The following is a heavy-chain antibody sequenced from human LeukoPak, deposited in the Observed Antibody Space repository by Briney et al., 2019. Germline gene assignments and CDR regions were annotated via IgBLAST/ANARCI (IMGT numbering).Heavy chain of an antibody. CDR3: TRDPGAYGYVWGSYRFYYYYYGMDV. D-gene: IGHD3-16*02. CDR1: GFTFGDYA. CDR2: IRSKAYGGTT. Sequence: GGSLRLSCTASGFTFGDYAMSWVRQAPGKGLEWVGFIRSKAYGGTTEYAASVKGRFTISRDDSKSIAYLQMNSLKTEDTAVYYCTRDPGAYGYVWGSYRFYYYYYGMDVWGKGTTVTVSS. J-gene: IGHJ6*04. V-gene: IGHV3-49*04.